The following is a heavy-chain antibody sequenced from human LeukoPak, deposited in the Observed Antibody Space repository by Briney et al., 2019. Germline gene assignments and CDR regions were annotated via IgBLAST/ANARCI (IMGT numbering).Heavy chain of an antibody. CDR2: ISGSGGST. D-gene: IGHD3-3*01. V-gene: IGHV3-23*01. CDR1: GFTFSSYS. CDR3: AGGNDFWSGT. Sequence: PGGSLRLSCAASGFTFSSYSMNWVRQAPGKGLEWVSAISGSGGSTYYADSVKGRFTISRDNSKNTLYLQMNSLRAEDTAVYYCAGGNDFWSGTWGQGTLVTVSS. J-gene: IGHJ5*02.